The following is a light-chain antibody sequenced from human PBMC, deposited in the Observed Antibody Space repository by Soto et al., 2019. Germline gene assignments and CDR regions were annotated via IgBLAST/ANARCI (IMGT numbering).Light chain of an antibody. V-gene: IGLV2-8*01. CDR2: EVS. Sequence: QSALTQPPSASGSPGQSVTISCTGTSSDVGGYNYVSWYQQHPGNAPKLMIYEVSKRPSGVPDRFSGSKSGNTASLTVSGLQAEDEADYYCSSFAGSNPPWVFGGGTKLT. CDR3: SSFAGSNPPWV. J-gene: IGLJ3*02. CDR1: SSDVGGYNY.